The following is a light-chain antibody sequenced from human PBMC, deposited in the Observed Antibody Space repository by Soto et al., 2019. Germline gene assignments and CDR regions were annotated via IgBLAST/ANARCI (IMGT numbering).Light chain of an antibody. CDR1: QSVASN. Sequence: EIVMTQSPATLSVSPGESVTLSCRASQSVASNLAWYQQKPGQAPRLLIYDASNRATGIPARFSGSGSGTDFTLTISSLEPEDFAVYYCQQRSNWPPITFGQGTRLEIK. CDR3: QQRSNWPPIT. V-gene: IGKV3-11*01. CDR2: DAS. J-gene: IGKJ5*01.